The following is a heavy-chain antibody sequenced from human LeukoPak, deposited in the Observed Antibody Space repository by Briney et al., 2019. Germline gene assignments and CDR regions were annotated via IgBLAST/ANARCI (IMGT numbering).Heavy chain of an antibody. V-gene: IGHV4-59*01. D-gene: IGHD3-16*02. J-gene: IGHJ6*02. CDR3: ARGYRPEAADNYYYYGMDV. Sequence: PSETLSLTCTVSGGSISSYYWSWIRQPPGKGLEWIGYIYYSGSTNYNPSLKSRVTISVDTSKNQFSLKLSSVTAADTAVYYCARGYRPEAADNYYYYGMDVWGRGTTVTVSS. CDR1: GGSISSYY. CDR2: IYYSGST.